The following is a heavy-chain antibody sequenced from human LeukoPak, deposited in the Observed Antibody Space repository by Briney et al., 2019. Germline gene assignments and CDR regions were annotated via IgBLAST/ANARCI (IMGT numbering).Heavy chain of an antibody. V-gene: IGHV4-34*01. D-gene: IGHD3-10*01. Sequence: PSETLSLTCAVYGGSFSGYYWSWIRQPPGKGLEWIGEINHSGSTNYNPSLKSQVTISVDTSKNQFSLKVSSVTAADTAVYFCARAIGFDDSGRYYPDYWGQGTLVSVSS. CDR3: ARAIGFDDSGRYYPDY. J-gene: IGHJ4*01. CDR1: GGSFSGYY. CDR2: INHSGST.